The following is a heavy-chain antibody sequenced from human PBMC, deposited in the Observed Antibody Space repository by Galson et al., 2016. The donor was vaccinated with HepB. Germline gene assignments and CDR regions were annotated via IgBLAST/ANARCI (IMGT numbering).Heavy chain of an antibody. CDR1: GDSVYNNGAA. D-gene: IGHD3-10*01. CDR2: TFYRSTWEN. V-gene: IGHV6-1*01. Sequence: CAISGDSVYNNGAAWVWIRQSPSRGLEWLGRTFYRSTWENHYAGSVKNRITISPDTSRNKLSLHLNSVTPGDTAVYYCASAVMLGRGMDVWGQGTTVTVSS. CDR3: ASAVMLGRGMDV. J-gene: IGHJ6*02.